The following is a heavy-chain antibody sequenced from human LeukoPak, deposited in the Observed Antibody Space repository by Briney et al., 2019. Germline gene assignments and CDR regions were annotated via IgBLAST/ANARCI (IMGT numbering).Heavy chain of an antibody. CDR3: AKEGRSLQTY. V-gene: IGHV3-7*03. J-gene: IGHJ4*02. D-gene: IGHD5-24*01. Sequence: GGSLRLSCAASGVMFSSNWMSWVSLAPGKGLEWVANIKEDGTETYYVDSVKGRFTISRDNAKNSLYLQMNSLRVEDTAVYYCAKEGRSLQTYWGQGTLVTVSS. CDR1: GVMFSSNW. CDR2: IKEDGTET.